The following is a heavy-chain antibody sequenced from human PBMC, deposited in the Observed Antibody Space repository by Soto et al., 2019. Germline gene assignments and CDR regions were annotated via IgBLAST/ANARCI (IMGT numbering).Heavy chain of an antibody. CDR3: ARVFYYGSGCYVGWFDP. Sequence: QVQLVQSGAEVKKPGASVKVSCKASGYTFTSYDINWVRQATGQGLEWMGWMNPNSGNTGYAQKFQGRVTMTRNTSISTAYMDLSSLRSEDTAVYYCARVFYYGSGCYVGWFDPWGQGTLVTVSS. CDR1: GYTFTSYD. D-gene: IGHD3-10*01. V-gene: IGHV1-8*01. J-gene: IGHJ5*02. CDR2: MNPNSGNT.